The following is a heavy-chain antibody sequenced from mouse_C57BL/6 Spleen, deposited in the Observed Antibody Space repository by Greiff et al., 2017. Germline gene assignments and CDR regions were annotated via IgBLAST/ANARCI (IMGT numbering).Heavy chain of an antibody. V-gene: IGHV1-82*01. D-gene: IGHD1-1*01. CDR3: ARGAYGAGFDY. J-gene: IGHJ2*01. CDR1: GYAFSSSW. CDR2: IYPGDGDT. Sequence: QVQLQQSGPELVKPGASVKISCKASGYAFSSSWMNWVKQRPGKGLEWIGRIYPGDGDTNYNGKFKGKATLTADKSSSTAYMQLSSLTSEDSAVYFCARGAYGAGFDYWGQGTTLTVSS.